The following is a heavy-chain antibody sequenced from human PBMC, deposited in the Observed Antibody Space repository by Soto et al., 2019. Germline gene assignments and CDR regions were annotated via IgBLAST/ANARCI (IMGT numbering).Heavy chain of an antibody. CDR3: ARIPTGSGWFDP. D-gene: IGHD4-4*01. CDR2: IIPIFGTA. Sequence: QVQLVQSGAEVKKPGSSVKVSCKASGGTFSSYAISWVRQAPGQGLEWMGGIIPIFGTANYAQKFQGRVTINADESTSTAYMELSSLRSEDTAVYSWARIPTGSGWFDPWGQGTLVTVSS. V-gene: IGHV1-69*01. CDR1: GGTFSSYA. J-gene: IGHJ5*02.